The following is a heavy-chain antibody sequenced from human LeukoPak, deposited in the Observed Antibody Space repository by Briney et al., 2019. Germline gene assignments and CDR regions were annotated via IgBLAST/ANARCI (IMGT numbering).Heavy chain of an antibody. Sequence: ASVKVSCKASGYTFTGYYMHWVRQAPGQGLEWMGWINPNSGGTNYAQKFQGRVTMTRDTSISTAYMELSRLRSDDTAVYYCARDHGSHYSFDYWGQGTLVTVSS. D-gene: IGHD1-26*01. CDR1: GYTFTGYY. CDR3: ARDHGSHYSFDY. J-gene: IGHJ4*02. V-gene: IGHV1-2*02. CDR2: INPNSGGT.